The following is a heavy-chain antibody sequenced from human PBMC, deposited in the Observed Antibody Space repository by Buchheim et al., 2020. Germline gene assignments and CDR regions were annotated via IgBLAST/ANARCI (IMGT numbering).Heavy chain of an antibody. CDR3: ARDQPYYDILTGYSQYGMDV. D-gene: IGHD3-9*01. CDR2: IWYDGSNK. J-gene: IGHJ6*02. V-gene: IGHV3-33*01. Sequence: QVQLVESGGGVVQPGRSLRLSCAASGFTFSSYGMHWVRQAPGKGLEWVAVIWYDGSNKYYADSVKGRFTISRDNSKTTLYLQMNSLRAEDTAVYYCARDQPYYDILTGYSQYGMDVWGQGTT. CDR1: GFTFSSYG.